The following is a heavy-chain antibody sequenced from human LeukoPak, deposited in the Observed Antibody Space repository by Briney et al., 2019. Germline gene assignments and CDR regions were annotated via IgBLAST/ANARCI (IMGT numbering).Heavy chain of an antibody. J-gene: IGHJ4*02. Sequence: GASVKVSCKASGYTFTGYYMHWVRQAPGQGLEWMGWINPNSGGTNYAQKFQGRVTMTRDTSISTAYMELSRLRSDDTAVYYCARAYSSSWFPHYDFDYWGQGTLVTVPS. CDR3: ARAYSSSWFPHYDFDY. V-gene: IGHV1-2*02. CDR1: GYTFTGYY. CDR2: INPNSGGT. D-gene: IGHD6-13*01.